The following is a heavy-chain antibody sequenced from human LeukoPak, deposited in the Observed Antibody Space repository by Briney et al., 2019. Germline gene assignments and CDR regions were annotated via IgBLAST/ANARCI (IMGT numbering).Heavy chain of an antibody. CDR2: ISDSSRTI. CDR3: ARGAYSYDDY. J-gene: IGHJ4*02. V-gene: IGHV3-48*04. CDR1: GFTFSSYG. D-gene: IGHD5-18*01. Sequence: GGSLRLSCEASGFTFSSYGMHWVRQAPGKGLEWVSYISDSSRTIYYADSVKGRFTISRDNAKNSLYLQMNSLRAEDTAVYYCARGAYSYDDYWGQGTLVTVSS.